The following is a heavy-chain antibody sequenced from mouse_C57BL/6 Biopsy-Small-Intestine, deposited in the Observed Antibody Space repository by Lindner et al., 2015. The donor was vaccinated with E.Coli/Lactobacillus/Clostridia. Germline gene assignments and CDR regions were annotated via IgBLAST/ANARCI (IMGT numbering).Heavy chain of an antibody. CDR2: IRSKSNNYAT. CDR3: VREGYGHYEWFAY. V-gene: IGHV10-3*01. Sequence: VQLQESGGGLVQPKGSLKLSCAASGFTFKTYAVHWVRQAPGKGLEWVARIRSKSNNYATYYADSVKDRFTISRDDSQSMLYLQMNNLKTEDTAMYYCVREGYGHYEWFAYWGQGTLVTVSA. J-gene: IGHJ3*01. CDR1: GFTFKTYA. D-gene: IGHD2-1*01.